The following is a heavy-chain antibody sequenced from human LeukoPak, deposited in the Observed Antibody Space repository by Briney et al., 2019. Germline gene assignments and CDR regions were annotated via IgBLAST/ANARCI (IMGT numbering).Heavy chain of an antibody. CDR1: GGSISSYY. CDR3: ARGVWSSVMITYFDY. CDR2: IYYSGST. J-gene: IGHJ4*02. Sequence: PSETLSLTCTVSGGSISSYYWSWIRQPPGKGLEWIGYIYYSGSTNYNPSLKSRVTISVDTSKNQFSLKLSSVTAADTAVYYCARGVWSSVMITYFDYWGQGTLVTVSS. V-gene: IGHV4-59*01. D-gene: IGHD3-16*01.